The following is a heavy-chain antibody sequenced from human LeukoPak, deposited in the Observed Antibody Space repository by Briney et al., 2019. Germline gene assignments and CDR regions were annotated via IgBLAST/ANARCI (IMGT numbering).Heavy chain of an antibody. J-gene: IGHJ4*02. Sequence: QSGGSLRLSCAASGFTFSSYAMHWVRQAPGKGLEWVAVISYDGSNKYYADSVKGRFTISRDNSKNTLYLQMNSLRAEDTAVYYCAKDQGYYGSGSLDYWGQGTLVTVSS. CDR2: ISYDGSNK. CDR3: AKDQGYYGSGSLDY. CDR1: GFTFSSYA. V-gene: IGHV3-30*04. D-gene: IGHD3-10*01.